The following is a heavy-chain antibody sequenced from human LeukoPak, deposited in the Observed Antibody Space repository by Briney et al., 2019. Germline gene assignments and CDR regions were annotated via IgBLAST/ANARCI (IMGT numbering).Heavy chain of an antibody. Sequence: PGGSLRLPCVASGFTFSSTTMGWVRQAPGRGLEWVSSITANDGRTYYADSVRGRFTISRDNSKNTVYLQLNSLRAGDTAIYYCTKDRRGPAAGTWYFDSWGQGTLVTVSS. J-gene: IGHJ4*02. CDR2: ITANDGRT. CDR1: GFTFSSTT. D-gene: IGHD6-13*01. CDR3: TKDRRGPAAGTWYFDS. V-gene: IGHV3-23*01.